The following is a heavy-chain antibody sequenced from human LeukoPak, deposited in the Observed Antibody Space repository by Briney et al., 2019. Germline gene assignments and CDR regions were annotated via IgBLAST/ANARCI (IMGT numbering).Heavy chain of an antibody. D-gene: IGHD5-12*01. J-gene: IGHJ4*02. V-gene: IGHV3-53*01. CDR2: IYSDGRT. CDR3: AKDLSGGYDYFDY. Sequence: GGSLRLSCAASDFTVSNMYMTWARQAPGKGLEWVSLIYSDGRTDYADSVKGRYTISRDNSKNTLYLQMNSLRAEDTAVYYCAKDLSGGYDYFDYWGQGTLVTVSS. CDR1: DFTVSNMY.